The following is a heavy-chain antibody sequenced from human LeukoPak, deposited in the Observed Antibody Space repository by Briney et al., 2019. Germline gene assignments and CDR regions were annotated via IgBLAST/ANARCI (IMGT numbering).Heavy chain of an antibody. CDR2: ISSSSSTI. J-gene: IGHJ4*02. CDR3: AKPHSSGYYYYFDY. Sequence: GGSLRLSCAASGFTFSSYSMNWVRQAPGKGLEWVSYISSSSSTIYYADSVKGRFTISRDNSKNTLYLQMNSLRAEDTAVYYCAKPHSSGYYYYFDYWGQGTLVTVSS. V-gene: IGHV3-48*01. CDR1: GFTFSSYS. D-gene: IGHD3-22*01.